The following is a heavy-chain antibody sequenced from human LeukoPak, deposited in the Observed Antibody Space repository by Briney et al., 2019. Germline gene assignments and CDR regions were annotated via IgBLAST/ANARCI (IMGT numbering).Heavy chain of an antibody. J-gene: IGHJ4*02. CDR3: ARGAYTVTAHFDY. CDR2: ISSSSSYI. D-gene: IGHD4-17*01. V-gene: IGHV3-21*01. CDR1: GFTFSSYG. Sequence: GGSLRLSCAASGFTFSSYGMHWVRQAPGKGLEWVSSISSSSSYIYYADSVKGRFTISRDNAKNSLYLQMNSLRAEDTAVYYCARGAYTVTAHFDYWGQGTLVTVSS.